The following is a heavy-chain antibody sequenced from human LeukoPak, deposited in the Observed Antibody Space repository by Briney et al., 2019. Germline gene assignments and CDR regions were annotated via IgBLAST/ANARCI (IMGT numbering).Heavy chain of an antibody. CDR3: ARGRYSSSWYPLFDY. Sequence: GGTLRLSCAASGFTFSSYGMSWVRQAPGKGLEWVSYISSSGSTIYYADSVKGRFTISRDNAKNSLYLQMNSLRAEDTAVYYCARGRYSSSWYPLFDYWGQGTLVTVSS. J-gene: IGHJ4*02. V-gene: IGHV3-48*04. D-gene: IGHD6-13*01. CDR1: GFTFSSYG. CDR2: ISSSGSTI.